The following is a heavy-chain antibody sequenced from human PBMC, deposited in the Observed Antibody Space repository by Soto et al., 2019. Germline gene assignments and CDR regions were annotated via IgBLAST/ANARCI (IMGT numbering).Heavy chain of an antibody. CDR2: ISYDGFIK. V-gene: IGHV3-30*18. CDR3: AKDLKASGGHSGTLNYYYGMDV. D-gene: IGHD3-10*01. J-gene: IGHJ6*02. Sequence: QVQLVESGGGVVQPGRSLRLSCASSGFSFSTHGMQWVRQAPGKGLEWVAIISYDGFIKYSADDVKGRFTISRDNSKNTLFLQMVSLRAEDSAVYDCAKDLKASGGHSGTLNYYYGMDVWGQGTTVIVSS. CDR1: GFSFSTHG.